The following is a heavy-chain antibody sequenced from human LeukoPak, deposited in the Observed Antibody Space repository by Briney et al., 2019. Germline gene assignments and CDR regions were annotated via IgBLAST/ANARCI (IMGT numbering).Heavy chain of an antibody. CDR3: ARSPITIFGVVIKPHFDY. J-gene: IGHJ4*02. CDR2: IYYSGST. Sequence: SETLSLTCSISGGSISDSYWSWIRQPPGKGLEWIGYIYYSGSTTYNPSLKSRVTISVDSSKKQFSLKLSSVTAADTAVYYCARSPITIFGVVIKPHFDYWGQGTLVTVSS. CDR1: GGSISDSY. D-gene: IGHD3-3*01. V-gene: IGHV4-59*01.